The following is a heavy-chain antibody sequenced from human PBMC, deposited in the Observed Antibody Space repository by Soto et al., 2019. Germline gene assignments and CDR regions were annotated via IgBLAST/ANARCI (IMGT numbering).Heavy chain of an antibody. V-gene: IGHV1-69*13. J-gene: IGHJ6*02. CDR3: ARGVLRFLGWLPSYYYGMDV. CDR2: IIPIFGTA. CDR1: GGTFSSYA. Sequence: SVKVSCKASGGTFSSYAISWVRQAPGQGLEWMGGIIPIFGTANYAQKFQGRVTITSDESTSTAYMELSSLRSEDTAVYYCARGVLRFLGWLPSYYYGMDVWGQGTTGTVSS. D-gene: IGHD3-3*01.